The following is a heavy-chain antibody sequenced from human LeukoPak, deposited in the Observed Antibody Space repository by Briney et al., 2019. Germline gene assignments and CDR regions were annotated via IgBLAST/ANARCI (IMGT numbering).Heavy chain of an antibody. Sequence: SQTLSLTCTVSGGSISSGGYYWSWIRQHPGKGLEWIGYIYYSGSTYYNPSLKSRVTISVDASKNQFSLKLSSVTAADTAVYYCARGRRYYGSRSTFYFDYWGQGTLVTVSS. CDR2: IYYSGST. CDR1: GGSISSGGYY. V-gene: IGHV4-31*03. D-gene: IGHD3-10*01. J-gene: IGHJ4*02. CDR3: ARGRRYYGSRSTFYFDY.